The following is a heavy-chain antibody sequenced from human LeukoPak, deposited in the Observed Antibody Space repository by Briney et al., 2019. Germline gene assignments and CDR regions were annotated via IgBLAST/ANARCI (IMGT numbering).Heavy chain of an antibody. Sequence: GGSLRLSCAASGFTFDDYAMHSVRQAPGKGLEWVSLISWDGGSTYYADSVKGRFTTSRDNSKNSLYLQLNSLRAEDTALYYCAKDHYSGYDNYYYYYMDVWGKGTTVTVSS. CDR1: GFTFDDYA. CDR3: AKDHYSGYDNYYYYYMDV. J-gene: IGHJ6*03. CDR2: ISWDGGST. V-gene: IGHV3-43D*04. D-gene: IGHD5-12*01.